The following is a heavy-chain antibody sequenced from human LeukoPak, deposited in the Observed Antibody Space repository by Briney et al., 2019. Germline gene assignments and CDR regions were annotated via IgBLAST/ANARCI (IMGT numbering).Heavy chain of an antibody. CDR1: GGSFSGYY. D-gene: IGHD3-16*01. CDR3: ARAQFPVFGGIYQRTNCFAP. CDR2: INHSGST. Sequence: SETLSLTCAVYGGSFSGYYWSWIRQPRGKGLEWIGEINHSGSTNYNPSLKSRVTISVDTSKNQFSLKLRSVTAADTAVYYCARAQFPVFGGIYQRTNCFAPGGQGPLVTVSS. J-gene: IGHJ5*02. V-gene: IGHV4-34*01.